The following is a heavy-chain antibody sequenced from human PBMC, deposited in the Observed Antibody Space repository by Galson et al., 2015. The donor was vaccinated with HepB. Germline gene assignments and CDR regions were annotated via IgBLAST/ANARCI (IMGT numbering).Heavy chain of an antibody. V-gene: IGHV3-33*08. J-gene: IGHJ6*02. D-gene: IGHD1-26*01. Sequence: SLRLSCAASGFTFSSYAMHWVRQAPGKGLEWVAVIWYDGSNKYYADSVKGRFTISRDNSKNTLYLQMNSLSAEDTAVYYCARSSVGATRGYYYYGMDVWGQGTTVTVSS. CDR2: IWYDGSNK. CDR3: ARSSVGATRGYYYYGMDV. CDR1: GFTFSSYA.